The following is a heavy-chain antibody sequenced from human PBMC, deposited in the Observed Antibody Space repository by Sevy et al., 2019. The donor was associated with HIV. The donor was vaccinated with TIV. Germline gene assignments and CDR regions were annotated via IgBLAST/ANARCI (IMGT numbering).Heavy chain of an antibody. Sequence: ASVKVSCKASGYTFTGYYMYWVRQAPGQGLERMGRINPSSGGTIYAQRFQGRVTMTRDTSISTAYMELSRLRSDDTAVYYCARSTYSSNSGWALDIWGQGTKVTVSS. V-gene: IGHV1-2*06. CDR1: GYTFTGYY. CDR3: ARSTYSSNSGWALDI. D-gene: IGHD6-13*01. CDR2: INPSSGGT. J-gene: IGHJ3*02.